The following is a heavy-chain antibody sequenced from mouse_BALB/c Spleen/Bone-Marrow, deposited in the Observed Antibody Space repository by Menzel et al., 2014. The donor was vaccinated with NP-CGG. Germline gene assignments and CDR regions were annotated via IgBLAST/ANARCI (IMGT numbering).Heavy chain of an antibody. CDR1: GFTFNDFY. D-gene: IGHD1-2*01. V-gene: IGHV14-3*02. CDR2: IDPGNGGT. CDR3: ARDYGSFDY. J-gene: IGHJ2*01. Sequence: EVQLQQSGAELVKPGASVKLSCTASGFTFNDFYMHWVKQRPEQGLEWIGRIDPGNGGTKYDPKFQGKATITADTSSNTAYLQLSSLTSDDTAVYYCARDYGSFDYWGQGTTLTVSS.